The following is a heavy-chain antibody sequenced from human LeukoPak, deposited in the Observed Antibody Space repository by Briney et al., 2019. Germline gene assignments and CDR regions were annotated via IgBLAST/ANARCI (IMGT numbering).Heavy chain of an antibody. Sequence: GASVKVSCKASGGTFSSYAISWVRQAPGQGLEWMGGIIPIFGTANYAQKFQGRVTITADESTSTAYMELSSLRSEDTAVYYCARGFPATVTYGAPPGYWGQGTLVTVSS. V-gene: IGHV1-69*13. J-gene: IGHJ4*02. CDR2: IIPIFGTA. D-gene: IGHD4-17*01. CDR1: GGTFSSYA. CDR3: ARGFPATVTYGAPPGY.